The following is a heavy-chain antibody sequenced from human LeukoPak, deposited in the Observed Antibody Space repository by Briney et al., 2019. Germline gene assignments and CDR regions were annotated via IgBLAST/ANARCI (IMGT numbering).Heavy chain of an antibody. V-gene: IGHV3-23*01. Sequence: PGGSLRLSCATSGFSFTDYPMNWVRQAPGKGLEWISNIRTTAEGAQYAYYADCVKGLFTVSIENSKYTLKLRMRSLRIEDTAVYYCAKPPYGRDVYNYFDYWGQGSPVAVCS. J-gene: IGHJ4*02. D-gene: IGHD5-24*01. CDR2: IRTTAEGAQYA. CDR1: GFSFTDYP. CDR3: AKPPYGRDVYNYFDY.